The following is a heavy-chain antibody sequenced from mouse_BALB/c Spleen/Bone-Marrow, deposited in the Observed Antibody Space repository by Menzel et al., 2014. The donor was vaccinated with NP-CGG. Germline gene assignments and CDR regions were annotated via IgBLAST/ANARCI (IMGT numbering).Heavy chain of an antibody. Sequence: EVKVIESGGGLVQPGGSLKLSCAASGFDFSRHWMSWVRQAPGKGLEWIGEINPDSSTINYTPSLKDKFIISRDNAKNTLYLQMSKVRSEDTALYYCARQGYYGSSDYWGQGTTLTVSS. CDR3: ARQGYYGSSDY. CDR1: GFDFSRHW. CDR2: INPDSSTI. D-gene: IGHD1-1*01. V-gene: IGHV4-1*02. J-gene: IGHJ2*01.